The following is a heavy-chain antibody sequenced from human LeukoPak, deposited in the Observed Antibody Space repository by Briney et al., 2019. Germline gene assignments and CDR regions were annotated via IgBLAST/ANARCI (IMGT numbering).Heavy chain of an antibody. CDR1: GGSISSSSYY. CDR3: ARTTEGGYSYGYFYYYYMDV. D-gene: IGHD5-18*01. J-gene: IGHJ6*03. Sequence: SETLSLTCTVSGGSISSSSYYWGWIRQPPGKGLEWIGYIYYSGSTNYKSSLKSRVTISVDTSKNQFSLKLSSVTAADTAVYYCARTTEGGYSYGYFYYYYMDVWGKGTTVTISS. V-gene: IGHV4-61*05. CDR2: IYYSGST.